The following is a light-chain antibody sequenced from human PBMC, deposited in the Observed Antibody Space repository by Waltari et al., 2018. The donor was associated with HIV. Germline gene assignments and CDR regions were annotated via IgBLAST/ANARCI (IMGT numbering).Light chain of an antibody. V-gene: IGLV2-11*01. CDR2: NVS. Sequence: QSALTQPRPLSGSPGQSVTISCPGTSSDVGVYNFVSWYQQHLGKAPKLMIYNVSKRPSGVPDRFSGSKSGNTASLTISGLQAEDEADYYCCSYAGSYPVVFGGGTKLTVL. CDR1: SSDVGVYNF. CDR3: CSYAGSYPVV. J-gene: IGLJ2*01.